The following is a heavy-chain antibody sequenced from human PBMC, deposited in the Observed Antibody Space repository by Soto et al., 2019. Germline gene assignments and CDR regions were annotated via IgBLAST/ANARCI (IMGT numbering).Heavy chain of an antibody. V-gene: IGHV3-23*01. Sequence: GGSLRLSCAASGFIFSSYAMSWVRQAPGKGLEWVSAISGSGGSTYYADSVKGRFTISRDNSKNTLYLQMNSLRAEDTAVYYCAKKGPDLVVPAAPFDYWGQGTLVTVSS. J-gene: IGHJ4*02. CDR2: ISGSGGST. CDR3: AKKGPDLVVPAAPFDY. D-gene: IGHD2-2*01. CDR1: GFIFSSYA.